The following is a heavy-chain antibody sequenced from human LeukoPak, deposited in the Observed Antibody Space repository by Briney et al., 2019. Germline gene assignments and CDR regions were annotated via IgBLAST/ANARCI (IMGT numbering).Heavy chain of an antibody. V-gene: IGHV4-34*01. D-gene: IGHD3-10*01. J-gene: IGHJ6*02. CDR2: INHSGST. Sequence: PSETLSLTCAVYGGSFSGYYWSWIRQPPGKGLEWIGEINHSGSTNYNPSLKSRVTISVDTSKNQFSLKLSSVTAADTAVYYCASYGSGQYYYYGMDVWGQGTTVTVSS. CDR1: GGSFSGYY. CDR3: ASYGSGQYYYYGMDV.